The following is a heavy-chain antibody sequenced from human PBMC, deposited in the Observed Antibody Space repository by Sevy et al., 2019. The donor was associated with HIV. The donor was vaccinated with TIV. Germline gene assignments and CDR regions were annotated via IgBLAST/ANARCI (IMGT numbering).Heavy chain of an antibody. J-gene: IGHJ6*02. CDR1: GGSISSGGYY. Sequence: SETLSLTCTVSGGSISSGGYYWSWIRQHPGKGLEWIGYIYYSGSTYYYPSLKSRVTISVDTSKNQFSLKLSSVTAADTAVYYCAREGIGYCSGGSCYSTYYFGMDVWGQGTTVTVSS. V-gene: IGHV4-31*03. D-gene: IGHD2-15*01. CDR3: AREGIGYCSGGSCYSTYYFGMDV. CDR2: IYYSGST.